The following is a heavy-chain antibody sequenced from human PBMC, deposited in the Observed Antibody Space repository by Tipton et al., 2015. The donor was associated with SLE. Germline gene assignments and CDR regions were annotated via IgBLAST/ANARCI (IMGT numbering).Heavy chain of an antibody. V-gene: IGHV3-30*18. D-gene: IGHD3-22*01. J-gene: IGHJ4*02. Sequence: SLRLSCAASGFTFSSYSMNWVRQAPGKGLEWVALISYDGSHKYYADSLKGRFTISRDNSKNTLYLQMTSLRVEDTAVYYCAKGSDSSGYVFDYWGQGTLLTVSS. CDR2: ISYDGSHK. CDR3: AKGSDSSGYVFDY. CDR1: GFTFSSYS.